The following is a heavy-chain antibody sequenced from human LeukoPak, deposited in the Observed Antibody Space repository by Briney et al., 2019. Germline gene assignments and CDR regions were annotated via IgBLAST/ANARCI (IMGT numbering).Heavy chain of an antibody. Sequence: SSETLSLTCTVSGYSISSGYYWGWIRQPPGKGLEWIGSIYHSGSTYYNPSLKSRVTISVDTSKNQFSLKLSSVTAADTAVYYCARVGVGATNDYWGQGTLVTVSS. V-gene: IGHV4-38-2*02. CDR1: GYSISSGYY. D-gene: IGHD1-26*01. CDR2: IYHSGST. J-gene: IGHJ4*02. CDR3: ARVGVGATNDY.